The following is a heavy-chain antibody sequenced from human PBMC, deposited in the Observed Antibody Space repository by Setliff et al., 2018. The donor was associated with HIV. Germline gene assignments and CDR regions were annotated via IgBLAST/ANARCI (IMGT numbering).Heavy chain of an antibody. J-gene: IGHJ5*02. CDR2: VDPEDDKT. CDR1: KYTFTDYY. D-gene: IGHD6-19*01. Sequence: ASVKVSCKASKYTFTDYYMHWVQQAPGKGLEWMGRVDPEDDKTIYAEKFQGRVTMTTATSTDAAYMELSSLGSEDTAVYYCATDPLAVAGTGFDPWGQGTLVTVSS. V-gene: IGHV1-69-2*01. CDR3: ATDPLAVAGTGFDP.